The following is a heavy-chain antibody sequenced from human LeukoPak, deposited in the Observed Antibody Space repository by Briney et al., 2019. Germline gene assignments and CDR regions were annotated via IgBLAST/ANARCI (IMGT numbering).Heavy chain of an antibody. J-gene: IGHJ4*02. D-gene: IGHD3-22*01. CDR1: GFTFSSYW. CDR3: ARGTYYYDSSGSWSY. CDR2: INTDGSST. Sequence: GGSLRLSCAASGFTFSSYWMHWVRQPPGKGLVWVSRINTDGSSTSYADSVKGRFTISRDNAKNTLYLQMNSLRAEDTAVYYCARGTYYYDSSGSWSYWGQGTLVTVSS. V-gene: IGHV3-74*01.